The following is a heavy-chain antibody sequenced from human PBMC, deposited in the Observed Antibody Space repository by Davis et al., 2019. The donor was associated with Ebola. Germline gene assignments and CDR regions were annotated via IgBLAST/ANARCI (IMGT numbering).Heavy chain of an antibody. J-gene: IGHJ4*02. CDR3: AKNSIAVADAAPGGTYYFDY. CDR2: ISGSGGST. V-gene: IGHV3-23*01. Sequence: AISGSGGSTYYADSVKGRFTISRDNSKNTLYLQMNSLRAEDTAVYYCAKNSIAVADAAPGGTYYFDYWGQGTLVTVSS. D-gene: IGHD6-19*01.